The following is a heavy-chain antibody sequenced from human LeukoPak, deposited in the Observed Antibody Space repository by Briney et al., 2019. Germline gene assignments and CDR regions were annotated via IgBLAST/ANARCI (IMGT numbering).Heavy chain of an antibody. CDR2: IYHSGST. J-gene: IGHJ3*02. V-gene: IGHV4-30-2*01. CDR3: ARDRPQVDYYDGDHAFDI. Sequence: KTSQTLSLTCTVSGGSISSGGYYWSWIRQPPGKGLEWIGYIYHSGSTYYNPSLKSRVTISVDRSKNQFSLKLSSVSAADTAVYYCARDRPQVDYYDGDHAFDIWGQGTMVTVSS. D-gene: IGHD3-22*01. CDR1: GGSISSGGYY.